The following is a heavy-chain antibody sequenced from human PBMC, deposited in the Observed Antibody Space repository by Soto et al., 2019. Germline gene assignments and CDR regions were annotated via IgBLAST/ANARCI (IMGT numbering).Heavy chain of an antibody. CDR1: GGSISSGDYY. J-gene: IGHJ6*02. D-gene: IGHD6-13*01. Sequence: SETLSLTCTVSGGSISSGDYYWSWIRQPPGKGLEWIGYIYYSGSTNYNPSLKSRVTISVDTSKNQFSLKLSSVTAADTAVYYCASLAAAGGYYGMDVWGQGTTVTVSS. CDR2: IYYSGST. CDR3: ASLAAAGGYYGMDV. V-gene: IGHV4-61*08.